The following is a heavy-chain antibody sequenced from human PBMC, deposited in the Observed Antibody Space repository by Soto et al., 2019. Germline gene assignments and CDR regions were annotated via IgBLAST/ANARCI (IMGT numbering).Heavy chain of an antibody. CDR3: AQTLGLAVAGPGRFDL. D-gene: IGHD6-19*01. CDR1: GGTFSRYA. J-gene: IGHJ2*01. Sequence: QVQLVQSGAEVKKYGSSVKVSCKASGGTFSRYAISWVRQAPGQGLEWMGGITPMFGTANYAQRFQGRAMITADESTSTAYMQLSSLRSDDTAVYYCAQTLGLAVAGPGRFDLWGRGTLVTVSS. V-gene: IGHV1-69*12. CDR2: ITPMFGTA.